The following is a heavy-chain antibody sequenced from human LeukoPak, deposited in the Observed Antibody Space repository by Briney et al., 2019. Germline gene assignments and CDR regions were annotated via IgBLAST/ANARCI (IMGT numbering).Heavy chain of an antibody. J-gene: IGHJ6*02. CDR2: IYSGGSA. V-gene: IGHV3-66*01. CDR3: ARVTRTLYYYYGMDV. CDR1: GFTFNTYW. Sequence: GGSLRLSCAASGFTFNTYWMSWVRQAPGKGPEWVSVIYSGGSAYYADSVKGRFTISRDNSKNTLYLQMNSLRAEDTAVYYCARVTRTLYYYYGMDVWGQGTTVTVSS.